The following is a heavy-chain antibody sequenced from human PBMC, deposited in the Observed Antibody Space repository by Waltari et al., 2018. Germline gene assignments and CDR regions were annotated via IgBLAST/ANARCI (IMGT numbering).Heavy chain of an antibody. Sequence: EVQLVQSGAEVKKPGATVKISCKASGYTFTDYYMHWVQQAPGKGLEWMGRVDPEDGETIDAEKFQGRVTITADTSTDTAYMELSSLRSEDTAVYYCATVGSSSGMEYFQHWGQGTLVTVSS. CDR3: ATVGSSSGMEYFQH. J-gene: IGHJ1*01. CDR2: VDPEDGET. V-gene: IGHV1-69-2*01. D-gene: IGHD6-13*01. CDR1: GYTFTDYY.